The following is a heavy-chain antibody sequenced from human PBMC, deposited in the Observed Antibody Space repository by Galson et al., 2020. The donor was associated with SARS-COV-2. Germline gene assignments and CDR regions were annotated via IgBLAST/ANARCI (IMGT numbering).Heavy chain of an antibody. J-gene: IGHJ5*02. CDR1: GYTLTELS. Sequence: ASVKVSCKVSGYTLTELSMHWVRPAPGKGLEWMGGFDPEAGETIYAQKFQGRVTMTEDTSTDTAYMELSSLRSEDTAVYYCATGPGYCSSTSCRWFDPWGQGTLVTVSS. D-gene: IGHD2-2*01. V-gene: IGHV1-24*01. CDR2: FDPEAGET. CDR3: ATGPGYCSSTSCRWFDP.